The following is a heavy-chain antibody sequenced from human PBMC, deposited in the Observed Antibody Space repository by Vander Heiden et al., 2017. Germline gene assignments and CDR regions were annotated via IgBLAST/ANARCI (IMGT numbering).Heavy chain of an antibody. V-gene: IGHV3-23*01. Sequence: EVPLLESGGGLVQPGGSLRLSCAASGFTFSSYSMSWVCQAPGKGLEWVSAISGSGGSTYYADSVKGRFTISRDNSKNTLYLQMNSLRAEDTAVYYCAKDLTMIVVVGDAFDIWGQGTMVTVSS. CDR3: AKDLTMIVVVGDAFDI. D-gene: IGHD3-22*01. J-gene: IGHJ3*02. CDR1: GFTFSSYS. CDR2: ISGSGGST.